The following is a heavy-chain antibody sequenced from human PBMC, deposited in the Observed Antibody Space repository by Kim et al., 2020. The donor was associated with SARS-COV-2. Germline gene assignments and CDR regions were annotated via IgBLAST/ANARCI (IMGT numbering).Heavy chain of an antibody. J-gene: IGHJ5*02. CDR2: ISRSSPTI. V-gene: IGHV3-48*02. Sequence: GGSLRLSCAASGFTFSSYSMDWVRQAPGKGLEWVSFISRSSPTIYYADSVKGRFTVSRDNAKNSLYLQMNSLRDEDTAVYFCAGRLSNWFDPWGQGTLVTVSS. CDR3: AGRLSNWFDP. CDR1: GFTFSSYS.